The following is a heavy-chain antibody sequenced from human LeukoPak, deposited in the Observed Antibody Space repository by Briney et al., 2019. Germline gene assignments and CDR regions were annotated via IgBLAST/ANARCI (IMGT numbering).Heavy chain of an antibody. CDR1: GFTLSNAW. CDR3: TTDDGRCDGWPYYFHY. CDR2: IKSKTFGGTT. Sequence: GGSLRLSCAASGFTLSNAWMSWVRQAPGKGLEWVGRIKSKTFGGTTDYAAPVKGRFTISRDDSENTVHLQMNSLRTEDTAMYYCTTDDGRCDGWPYYFHYWGQGTLVTVSS. J-gene: IGHJ4*02. D-gene: IGHD5-24*01. V-gene: IGHV3-15*01.